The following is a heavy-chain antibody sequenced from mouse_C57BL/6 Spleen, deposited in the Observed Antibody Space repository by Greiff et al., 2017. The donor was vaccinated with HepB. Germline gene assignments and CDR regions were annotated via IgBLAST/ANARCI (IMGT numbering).Heavy chain of an antibody. CDR3: AREGLRRRGWYFDV. CDR1: GFTFSDYY. CDR2: INYDGGST. Sequence: EVQLVESEGGLVQPGSSIKLSCTASGFTFSDYYMAWVRQVPEKGLEWVANINYDGGSTYYLDSLKSRFIISRDNAKNILYLQMSSLKSEDTATYYCAREGLRRRGWYFDVWGTGTTVTVSS. J-gene: IGHJ1*03. D-gene: IGHD2-4*01. V-gene: IGHV5-16*01.